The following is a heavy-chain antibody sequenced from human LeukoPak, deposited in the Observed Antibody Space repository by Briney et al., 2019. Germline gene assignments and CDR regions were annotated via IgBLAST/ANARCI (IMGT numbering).Heavy chain of an antibody. V-gene: IGHV3-23*01. CDR2: LGASGEST. CDR1: GFTLSLAP. CDR3: AKDIQLST. J-gene: IGHJ3*01. D-gene: IGHD5-24*01. Sequence: AGWSLRLSCAASGFTLSLAPMTWVRQAPGKGLEWVPILGASGESTYYADSVKGRFTTPSDNSKNTLSLQMNRLRVEETAMYFCAKDIQLSTWGLGTMVTVSS.